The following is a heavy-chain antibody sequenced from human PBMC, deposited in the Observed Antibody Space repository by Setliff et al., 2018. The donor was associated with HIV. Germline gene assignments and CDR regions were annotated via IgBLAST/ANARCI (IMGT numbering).Heavy chain of an antibody. D-gene: IGHD3-10*01. Sequence: SETLSLTCTVSGGSISNYYWSWIRQPPGKGLEWIGYIYYSGSTTYNPSLESRVTISIDTSKNQFSLKLSSVTAADTAVYYCARLPARRTMDYWGQGTLVTVSS. V-gene: IGHV4-59*08. CDR1: GGSISNYY. CDR2: IYYSGST. CDR3: ARLPARRTMDY. J-gene: IGHJ4*02.